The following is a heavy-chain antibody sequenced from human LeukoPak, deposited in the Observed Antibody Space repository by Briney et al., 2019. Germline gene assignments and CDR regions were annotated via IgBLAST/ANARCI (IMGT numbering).Heavy chain of an antibody. D-gene: IGHD1-26*01. CDR3: ARGGSYYWPIDL. CDR2: ISTSSITI. V-gene: IGHV3-48*01. CDR1: GFTFSSNS. J-gene: IGHJ5*02. Sequence: GGSLRLSCAASGFTFSSNSMNWVRQAPGKGLEWVSYISTSSITIKYADAVKGRFTISRDNDKNSVYLQMNSLRADDTAVYYCARGGSYYWPIDLWGQGTLVTVSS.